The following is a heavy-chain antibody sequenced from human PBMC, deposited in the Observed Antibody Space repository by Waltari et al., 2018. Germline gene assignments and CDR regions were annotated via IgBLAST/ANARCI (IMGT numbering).Heavy chain of an antibody. CDR3: VRGVTTAATGTSGY. V-gene: IGHV3-74*01. D-gene: IGHD6-13*01. CDR2: VNTDGSIT. J-gene: IGHJ4*02. CDR1: GFTFSNYW. Sequence: EVQLVESGGGLVQPGGSLRLSCAASGFTFSNYWMNWVRQAPGKGLVWARRVNTDGSITNYADSVKGRFTISRDNANNTLYLQMNSLTVDDTAVYYCVRGVTTAATGTSGYWGQGALVTVSS.